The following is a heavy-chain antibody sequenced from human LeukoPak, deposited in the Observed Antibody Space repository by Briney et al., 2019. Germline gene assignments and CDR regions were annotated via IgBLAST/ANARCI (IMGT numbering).Heavy chain of an antibody. CDR2: IIPIFGTA. D-gene: IGHD3-22*01. J-gene: IGHJ3*02. CDR1: GGTFSSYA. CDR3: ARAGSKGDSSGYPGAFDI. V-gene: IGHV1-69*13. Sequence: SVKVSCKASGGTFSSYAISWVRQAPGQGLEWMGGIIPIFGTANYAQKFQGRATITADESTSTAYMELSSLRSEDTAVYYCARAGSKGDSSGYPGAFDIWGQGTMVTVSS.